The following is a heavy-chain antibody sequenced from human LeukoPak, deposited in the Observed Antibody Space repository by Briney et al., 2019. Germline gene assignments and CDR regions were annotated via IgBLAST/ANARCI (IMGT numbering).Heavy chain of an antibody. J-gene: IGHJ4*02. Sequence: PGGSLRLSCAASGFTFTSYWMNWVRQAPGNGLEWVANIKQDESEKYYGDSVKGRFTISTDNAKHSLYLQMDSLRDEDTAVYYCARVLDNSSSRYQSLKYWGQGTLVTVSS. CDR1: GFTFTSYW. D-gene: IGHD2/OR15-2a*01. V-gene: IGHV3-7*01. CDR3: ARVLDNSSSRYQSLKY. CDR2: IKQDESEK.